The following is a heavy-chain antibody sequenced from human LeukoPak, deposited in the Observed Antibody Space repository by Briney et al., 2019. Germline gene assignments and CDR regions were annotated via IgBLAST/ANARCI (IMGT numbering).Heavy chain of an antibody. CDR2: ISLNSGSI. D-gene: IGHD1-1*01. J-gene: IGHJ2*01. V-gene: IGHV3-9*01. CDR3: AKDMGSPWKAFDL. Sequence: XXXXXXXKXLEGVSGISLNSGSIAYADSVKGRFTISRDNAKNSLYLQMNSLRAEDTALYYCAKDMGSPWKAFDLWGRGTLVTVSS.